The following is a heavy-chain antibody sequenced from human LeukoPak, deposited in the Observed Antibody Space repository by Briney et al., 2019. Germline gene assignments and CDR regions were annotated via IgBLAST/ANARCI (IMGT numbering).Heavy chain of an antibody. CDR1: GGTFSSYA. CDR2: IIPIFGTA. J-gene: IGHJ4*02. CDR3: ARMEMRRGNSPGHRFDY. V-gene: IGHV1-69*01. Sequence: GSSAKVSCKASGGTFSSYAISWVRQAPGQGLEWMGGIIPIFGTANYAQKFQGRVTITADESTSTAYMELSSLRSEDTAVYYCARMEMRRGNSPGHRFDYWGQGTLVTVSS. D-gene: IGHD4-23*01.